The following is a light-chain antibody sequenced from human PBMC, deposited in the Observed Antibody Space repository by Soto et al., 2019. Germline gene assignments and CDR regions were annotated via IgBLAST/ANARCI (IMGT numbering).Light chain of an antibody. CDR2: AAS. Sequence: DIQMTQSPSSLSASVGDRVTITCRASQSISSYLNWYQQKPGKAPKLLIYAASSLQSGVPSRFSGSGPGTDFTLTISSLQTEDFATYYCQQSYSTPPSFGRGTKLEI. CDR1: QSISSY. CDR3: QQSYSTPPS. J-gene: IGKJ2*01. V-gene: IGKV1-39*01.